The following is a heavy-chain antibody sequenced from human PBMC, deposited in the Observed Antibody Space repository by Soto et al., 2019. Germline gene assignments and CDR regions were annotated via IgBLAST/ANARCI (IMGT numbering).Heavy chain of an antibody. J-gene: IGHJ5*02. CDR1: GASINSGGFY. Sequence: KASETLSLTCTVSGASINSGGFYWSWVRQLPGKGLEWIGYIYFSGSTYYNPSLESRVTISLDTSQNQFSLKLSSVTAADTAIYYCAKGEMATIRNSFDPWGQGTLVTVSS. D-gene: IGHD5-12*01. CDR2: IYFSGST. V-gene: IGHV4-31*03. CDR3: AKGEMATIRNSFDP.